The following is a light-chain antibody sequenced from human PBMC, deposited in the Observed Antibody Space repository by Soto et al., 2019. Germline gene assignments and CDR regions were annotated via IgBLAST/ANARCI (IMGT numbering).Light chain of an antibody. CDR3: QQYGGSSLYT. Sequence: EIVLTQSPGTLSLSPGERATLSCRASQSVSSSYLGWYQQKPGQAPRLLIYGASTRATGIPDRFSGSGSGTDFTLTISRLDPDDFAVYYCQQYGGSSLYTFGQGTELEIK. V-gene: IGKV3-20*01. CDR2: GAS. CDR1: QSVSSSY. J-gene: IGKJ2*01.